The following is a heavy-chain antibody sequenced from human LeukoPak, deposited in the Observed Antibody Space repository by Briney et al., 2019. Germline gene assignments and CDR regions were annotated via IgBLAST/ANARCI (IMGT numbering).Heavy chain of an antibody. CDR3: ARDKYSYGYTDGRFDY. Sequence: ASVKVSCKASGYTFTNYAFTWVRQAPGQGLEWMGWISAYSGNTIYAQNLQGRVTMTTDTSTSTAYMELRSLRSEDTAVYYCARDKYSYGYTDGRFDYWGQGTLVTVSS. V-gene: IGHV1-18*01. CDR2: ISAYSGNT. D-gene: IGHD5-18*01. CDR1: GYTFTNYA. J-gene: IGHJ4*02.